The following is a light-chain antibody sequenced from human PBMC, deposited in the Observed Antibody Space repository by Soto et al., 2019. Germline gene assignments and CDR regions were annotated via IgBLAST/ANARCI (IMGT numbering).Light chain of an antibody. CDR3: QQYDSYPWT. CDR1: QSVNNW. Sequence: DIQMTQSPSTLSASVGDRVTITCRAGQSVNNWLVWYQQKPGKAPKLLIYKASSLQSGVPSRFSGSGSGTEFTLTISSLQPDDFATYYSQQYDSYPWTFGQGTKVEIK. V-gene: IGKV1-5*03. J-gene: IGKJ1*01. CDR2: KAS.